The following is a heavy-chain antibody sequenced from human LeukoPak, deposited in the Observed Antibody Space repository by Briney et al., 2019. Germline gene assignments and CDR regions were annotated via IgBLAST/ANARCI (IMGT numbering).Heavy chain of an antibody. CDR1: GYTFTSYY. Sequence: ASVKVFCKASGYTFTSYYMHWVRQAPGQGLEGMGIINPSGGSTSYAQRFQGRVSMTRDTSTSTVYMELSSLRSEDTAVYYCARHLSGSHEFDYWGQGTLVTVSS. J-gene: IGHJ4*02. D-gene: IGHD1-26*01. CDR3: ARHLSGSHEFDY. V-gene: IGHV1-46*01. CDR2: INPSGGST.